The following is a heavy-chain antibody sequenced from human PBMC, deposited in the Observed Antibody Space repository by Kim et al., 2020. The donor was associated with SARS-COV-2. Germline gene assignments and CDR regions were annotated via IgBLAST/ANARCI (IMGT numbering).Heavy chain of an antibody. V-gene: IGHV3-74*01. CDR3: ATARGYYDSSGYCVFDY. J-gene: IGHJ4*02. D-gene: IGHD3-22*01. Sequence: VKGRFTISRDNAKNTRYLQMNRLRAEDTAVYYCATARGYYDSSGYCVFDYWGQGILVTVAS.